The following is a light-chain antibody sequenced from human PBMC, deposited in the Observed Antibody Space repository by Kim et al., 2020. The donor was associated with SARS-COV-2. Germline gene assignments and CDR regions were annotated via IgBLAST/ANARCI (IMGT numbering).Light chain of an antibody. CDR2: GKN. J-gene: IGLJ2*01. CDR1: SLRRYY. CDR3: KSRDSSGKVV. V-gene: IGLV3-19*01. Sequence: SSELTQDPAVSVALGQTDRITCLGDSLRRYYASWYQQKPGQAPVLVIYGKNNRPSGIPDLFSGSSSGNTASLTITGAQAEEEADYYCKSRDSSGKVVFGGDPMLSFL.